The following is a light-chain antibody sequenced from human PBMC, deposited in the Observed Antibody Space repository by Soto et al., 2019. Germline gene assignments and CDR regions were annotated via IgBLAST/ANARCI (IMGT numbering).Light chain of an antibody. CDR2: LGS. Sequence: DIVTTQSPLSLPVTPGEPASISCRSSQSLLHSNGYNYLDWYLQKPGQSPQLLIYLGSNRASGVPDRFSGSGSGTDFTLKISRVEAEDVGVYYCMQALQTEYTFGQGTKLEIK. V-gene: IGKV2-28*01. CDR1: QSLLHSNGYNY. CDR3: MQALQTEYT. J-gene: IGKJ2*01.